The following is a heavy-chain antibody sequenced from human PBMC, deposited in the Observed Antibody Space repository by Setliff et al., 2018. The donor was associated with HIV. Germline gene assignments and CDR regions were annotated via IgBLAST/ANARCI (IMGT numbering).Heavy chain of an antibody. D-gene: IGHD2-8*01. V-gene: IGHV4-61*09. CDR2: VYTTGGT. CDR3: ASAPTGVTNSFDI. Sequence: PSETLSLTCTVSGGSIGSGIYYWIWIRQPAGKGLEWIGHVYTTGGTNYNPSLESRLTISVDTSRNQFSLRLSSVTAADTAVYYCASAPTGVTNSFDIWGQGTMVTVSS. CDR1: GGSIGSGIYY. J-gene: IGHJ3*02.